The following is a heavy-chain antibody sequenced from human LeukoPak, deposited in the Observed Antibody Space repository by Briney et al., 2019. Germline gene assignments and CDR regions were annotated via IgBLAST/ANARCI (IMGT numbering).Heavy chain of an antibody. CDR1: GHTFTSYD. Sequence: ASVKVSCKASGHTFTSYDINWVRQATGQGLEWMGWMNPNSGNTGYAQKFQGRVTMTRNTSISTAYMELSSLRSEDTAVYYCARPDYYDSSGDPGFDPWGRGTLVTVSS. CDR2: MNPNSGNT. CDR3: ARPDYYDSSGDPGFDP. V-gene: IGHV1-8*01. D-gene: IGHD3-22*01. J-gene: IGHJ5*02.